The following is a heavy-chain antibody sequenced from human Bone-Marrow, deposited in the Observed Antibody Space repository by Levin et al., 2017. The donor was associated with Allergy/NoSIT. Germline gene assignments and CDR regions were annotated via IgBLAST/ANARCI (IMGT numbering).Heavy chain of an antibody. Sequence: PSETLSLTCIVSSGSISSNSYYWGWIRQPPGKGLEWIGSIFYSGTILYNPSLKSRIAISVDVSQNQFSLRLTAVTAADTAVYYCVRMTYIRSWYGMVWFDPWGLGTLVTVSS. CDR1: SGSISSNSYY. CDR2: IFYSGTI. CDR3: VRMTYIRSWYGMVWFDP. J-gene: IGHJ5*02. D-gene: IGHD6-13*01. V-gene: IGHV4-39*07.